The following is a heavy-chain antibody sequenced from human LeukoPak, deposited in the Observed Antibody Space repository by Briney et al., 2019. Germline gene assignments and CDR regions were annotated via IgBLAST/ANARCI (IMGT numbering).Heavy chain of an antibody. CDR3: TRDYGLSIDY. Sequence: SETLPLTCAVYGEPFSGYYWSWIRQPPGKGLEWIGEINHSGRTNYNPSLKSRVTVSLDTSTNQFSLKLSSVTAADTAVYYCTRDYGLSIDYWGQGTLVTVSS. V-gene: IGHV4-34*01. D-gene: IGHD3-10*01. CDR2: INHSGRT. CDR1: GEPFSGYY. J-gene: IGHJ4*02.